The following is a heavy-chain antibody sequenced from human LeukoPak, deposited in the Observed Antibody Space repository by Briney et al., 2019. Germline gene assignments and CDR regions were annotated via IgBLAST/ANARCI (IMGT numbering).Heavy chain of an antibody. CDR1: GYSFTSYW. D-gene: IGHD2-2*01. J-gene: IGHJ5*01. CDR2: IYPGDSDT. V-gene: IGHV5-51*01. CDR3: AKRRTSTSLNKWFDS. Sequence: GESLQISCKGSGYSFTSYWIGWVRQMPGKGLEWMGIIYPGDSDTRYSPSFQGQVTISADKSISTAYLQWSSLKASDTAMYYCAKRRTSTSLNKWFDSWGQGTLVTVSS.